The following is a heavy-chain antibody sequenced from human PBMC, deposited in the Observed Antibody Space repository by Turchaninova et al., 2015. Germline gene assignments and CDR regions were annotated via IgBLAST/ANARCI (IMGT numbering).Heavy chain of an antibody. CDR2: AFYNGAT. J-gene: IGHJ5*01. V-gene: IGHV4-61*01. CDR1: SGTVNDASYY. CDR3: AREGRVVPNPRNWFDS. D-gene: IGHD3-16*02. Sequence: VQLQESGPGLVKASQTLSLPCSVSSGTVNDASYYWSWIRQPPGKGLEYIGYAFYNGATNYSPSLKSRVAISVDTSRNQFSLKLTSVTAADTAVYYCAREGRVVPNPRNWFDSWGPGTLVTVTS.